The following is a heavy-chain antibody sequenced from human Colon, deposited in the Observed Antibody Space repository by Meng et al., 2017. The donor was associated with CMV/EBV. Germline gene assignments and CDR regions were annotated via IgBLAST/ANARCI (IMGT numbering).Heavy chain of an antibody. J-gene: IGHJ4*02. Sequence: GESLKISCAASGFTLSTYGMHWVRQAPGKGLEWVAFIRYDGTNQYYVDSVKGRFTISRDNSKNTLHLQMNSLRAEDTAVYYCARDSCSSTSCYYYWGQGTLVTVSS. CDR1: GFTLSTYG. V-gene: IGHV3-30*02. D-gene: IGHD2-2*01. CDR2: IRYDGTNQ. CDR3: ARDSCSSTSCYYY.